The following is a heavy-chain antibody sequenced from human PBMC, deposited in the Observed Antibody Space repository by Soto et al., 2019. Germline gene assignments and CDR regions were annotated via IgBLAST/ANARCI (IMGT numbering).Heavy chain of an antibody. V-gene: IGHV3-23*01. Sequence: EVQLLESGGGLVQPGGSLRLSCAASGFTFSSYAMSWVRQAPGKGLEWVSTISGSGGNAYYADSVKGRFSISRDNSKNTLHLQMNSLRADDTAVYYCAKDGASGSYPPYYYYVMDVWGQGTTVTGSS. D-gene: IGHD1-26*01. CDR1: GFTFSSYA. CDR2: ISGSGGNA. J-gene: IGHJ6*02. CDR3: AKDGASGSYPPYYYYVMDV.